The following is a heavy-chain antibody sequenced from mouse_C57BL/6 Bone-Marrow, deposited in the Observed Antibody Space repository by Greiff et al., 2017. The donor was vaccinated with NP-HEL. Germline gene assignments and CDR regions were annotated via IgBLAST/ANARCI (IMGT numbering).Heavy chain of an antibody. CDR1: GFTFSDYG. Sequence: EVQRVESGGGLVKPGGSLKLSCAASGFTFSDYGMHWVRQAPEKGLEWVAYISSGSSTIYYADTVKGRFTISRDNAKNTLFLQMTSLRSEDTAMYYCAKIYYDYYYAMDYWGQGTSVTVSS. D-gene: IGHD2-4*01. CDR3: AKIYYDYYYAMDY. CDR2: ISSGSSTI. V-gene: IGHV5-17*01. J-gene: IGHJ4*01.